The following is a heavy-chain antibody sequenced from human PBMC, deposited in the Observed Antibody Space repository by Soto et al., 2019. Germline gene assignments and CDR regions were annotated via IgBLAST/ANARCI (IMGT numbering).Heavy chain of an antibody. J-gene: IGHJ6*02. Sequence: PSETLSLTCAVYGGSFSGYYWSWIRQPPGKGLEWIGEINHSGSTNYNPSLKSRVTISVDTSKNQFSLKLSSVTAADTAVYYCARGPRLLRFLEWSHYYYYGMDVWGQGTTVTVSS. CDR3: ARGPRLLRFLEWSHYYYYGMDV. CDR1: GGSFSGYY. D-gene: IGHD3-3*01. CDR2: INHSGST. V-gene: IGHV4-34*01.